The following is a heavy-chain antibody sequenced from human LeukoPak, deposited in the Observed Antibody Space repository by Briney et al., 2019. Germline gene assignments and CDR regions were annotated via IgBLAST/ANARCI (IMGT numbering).Heavy chain of an antibody. V-gene: IGHV1-8*02. CDR1: GYTFTSYD. CDR3: SRNCDSSGYIADAFDI. J-gene: IGHJ3*02. CDR2: INPNSGNT. Sequence: ASVKVSCKASGYTFTSYDINWERQATGHGLEWMGWINPNSGNTSYAQKFQGRVTMTRNNSISTAYMVLISLRSEATAAYYYSRNCDSSGYIADAFDIWGQGTMVTVSS. D-gene: IGHD3-22*01.